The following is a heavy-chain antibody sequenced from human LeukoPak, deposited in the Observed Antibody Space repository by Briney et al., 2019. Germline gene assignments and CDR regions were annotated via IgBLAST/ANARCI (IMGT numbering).Heavy chain of an antibody. Sequence: PSETLSLTCTVSGGSISSYYWSWLRQPPGKGLEWSGYIYYSGSTNYNPSLQSRVTISVDTSKNQFSLKLSSVTAADTAVYYCAREQDYDSSGYYWRGGLDYWGQGTLVTVSS. V-gene: IGHV4-59*01. CDR3: AREQDYDSSGYYWRGGLDY. CDR2: IYYSGST. J-gene: IGHJ4*02. CDR1: GGSISSYY. D-gene: IGHD3-22*01.